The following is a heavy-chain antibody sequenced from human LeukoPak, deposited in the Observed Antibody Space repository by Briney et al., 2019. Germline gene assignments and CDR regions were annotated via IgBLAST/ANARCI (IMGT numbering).Heavy chain of an antibody. CDR1: GYTFTNHP. V-gene: IGHV1-2*02. CDR2: INPNSGDT. CDR3: ARERSTAYGNFDY. J-gene: IGHJ4*02. Sequence: ASVKVSCKASGYTFTNHPMHWVRQAPGQGLEWMGWINPNSGDTNYVQKFQGRVTMTRDPSISTAYMELSGLRADDTAVYYCARERSTAYGNFDYWGQGTPVSVSS. D-gene: IGHD5-12*01.